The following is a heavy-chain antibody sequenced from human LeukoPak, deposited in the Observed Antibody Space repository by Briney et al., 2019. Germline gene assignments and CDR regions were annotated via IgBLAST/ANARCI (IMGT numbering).Heavy chain of an antibody. CDR1: GSTFSTYP. J-gene: IGHJ4*02. V-gene: IGHV3-48*01. Sequence: GGSLRLSCAASGSTFSTYPMNWVRQAPGKGLEWISHIRGSGTTDYADSVKGRFTISRDNAKNSLYLQLSSLRAEDTAVYYCARDYDYGFDNWGQGTLVTVSS. D-gene: IGHD4-17*01. CDR3: ARDYDYGFDN. CDR2: IRGSGTT.